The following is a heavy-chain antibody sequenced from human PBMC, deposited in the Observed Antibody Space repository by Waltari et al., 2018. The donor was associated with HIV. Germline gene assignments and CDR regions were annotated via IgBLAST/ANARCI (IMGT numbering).Heavy chain of an antibody. D-gene: IGHD1-7*01. CDR1: GFTIDSYT. Sequence: QAKLVESGGGLVRPGTSLRLSCAASGFTIDSYTIHWVRQAPGKGLEWVAAISFDGSNKYHADSVKGRFSISRDNSKNTVWLQMNSLKTDDTAVYFCARDRVFMNSFHIWGQGTMVTVS. CDR3: ARDRVFMNSFHI. CDR2: ISFDGSNK. J-gene: IGHJ3*02. V-gene: IGHV3-30*04.